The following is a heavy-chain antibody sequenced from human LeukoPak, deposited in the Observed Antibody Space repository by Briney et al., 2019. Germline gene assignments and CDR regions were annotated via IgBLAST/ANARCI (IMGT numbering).Heavy chain of an antibody. J-gene: IGHJ6*02. CDR3: QSRLRSYYYYGMDV. CDR2: IYSGGST. D-gene: IGHD5-12*01. V-gene: IGHV3-66*01. CDR1: GFTFSSCA. Sequence: GGSLRLSCAASGFTFSSCAMSWVRQAPGKGLEWVSVIYSGGSTYYADSVKGRFTISRDNSKNTLYLQMNSLRAEDTAVYYCQSRLRSYYYYGMDVWGQGTTVTVSS.